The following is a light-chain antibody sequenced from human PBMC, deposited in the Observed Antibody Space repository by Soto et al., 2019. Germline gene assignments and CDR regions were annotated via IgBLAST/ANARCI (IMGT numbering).Light chain of an antibody. J-gene: IGKJ1*01. CDR1: QSVSSSC. Sequence: EIVLTQSPGTLSLSPGERATLSCRASQSVSSSCLAWYQQKPGQAPRLLIYEASFRATGIPDRFSGSGSGTDFTLIISRLETEDSAVYYCQQYGRSPWTFGQGTKVEIK. V-gene: IGKV3-20*01. CDR2: EAS. CDR3: QQYGRSPWT.